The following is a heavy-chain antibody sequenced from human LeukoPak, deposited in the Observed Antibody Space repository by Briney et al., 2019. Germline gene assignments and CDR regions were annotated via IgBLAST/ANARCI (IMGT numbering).Heavy chain of an antibody. CDR1: GYSISSGYY. CDR3: ARELLRWGYYYGSGSYTPYYYMDV. CDR2: IYHSGST. V-gene: IGHV4-38-2*02. J-gene: IGHJ6*03. D-gene: IGHD3-10*01. Sequence: SETLSLTCTVSGYSISSGYYWGWIRQPPGKGLEWIGSIYHSGSTYYNPSLKSRVTISVDTSKNQFSLKLSSVTAADTAVYYCARELLRWGYYYGSGSYTPYYYMDVWGKGTTVTVSS.